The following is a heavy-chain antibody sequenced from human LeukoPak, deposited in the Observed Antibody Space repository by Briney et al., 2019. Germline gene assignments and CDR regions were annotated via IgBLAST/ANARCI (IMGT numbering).Heavy chain of an antibody. V-gene: IGHV4-39*07. CDR2: IYYSGDT. D-gene: IGHD6-19*01. Sequence: GSLRLSCAASGFTFSSYSMNWVRQAPGKGLEWIGSIYYSGDTYYNPSLKSRVTISVDTSKNQFSLKLSSVTAADTAVYYCAREGNEAMAGHEAFDIWGQGTMVTVSS. CDR3: AREGNEAMAGHEAFDI. CDR1: GFTFSSYS. J-gene: IGHJ3*02.